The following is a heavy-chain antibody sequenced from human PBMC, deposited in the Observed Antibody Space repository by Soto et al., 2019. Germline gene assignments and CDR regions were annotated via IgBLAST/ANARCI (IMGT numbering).Heavy chain of an antibody. CDR1: GFTFSNYG. J-gene: IGHJ4*02. Sequence: QVQLVESGGGVVQPGGSLRLSCAASGFTFSNYGIHWVRQAPGKGLEWMAVISYDGSNRFYADSVRGRFTISRDNSKNTLYLQMDSLRAEDAAVYYCAKGRSTERQLEFDYWGQGTLVTVSS. V-gene: IGHV3-30*18. D-gene: IGHD1-1*01. CDR3: AKGRSTERQLEFDY. CDR2: ISYDGSNR.